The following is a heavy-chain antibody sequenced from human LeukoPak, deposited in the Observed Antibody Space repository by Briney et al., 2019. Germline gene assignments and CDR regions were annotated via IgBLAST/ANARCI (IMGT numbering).Heavy chain of an antibody. CDR1: GFTFSSYA. CDR2: ISYDGSNK. CDR3: ALIVVVPAANPAIFDP. D-gene: IGHD2-2*01. Sequence: GGSLRLSCAASGFTFSSYAMHWVRQAPGKGLEWVAVISYDGSNKYYADSVKGRFTISRDNSKNTLYLQMNSLRAEDTAVYYCALIVVVPAANPAIFDPWGQGTLVTVSS. V-gene: IGHV3-30-3*01. J-gene: IGHJ5*02.